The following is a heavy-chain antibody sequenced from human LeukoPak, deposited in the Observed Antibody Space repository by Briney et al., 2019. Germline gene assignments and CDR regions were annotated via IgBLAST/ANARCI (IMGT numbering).Heavy chain of an antibody. Sequence: ASVKVSCKASGYTFTMYYIHWVRQAPGQGLEWMGMINPSDGATTYAQKFQGRVTITICAREQRGGLSGNLGGLFASYYTYYYMDVWGRGTTVTVSS. V-gene: IGHV1-46*01. D-gene: IGHD1-26*01. CDR1: GYTFTMYY. CDR2: INPSDGAT. J-gene: IGHJ6*03. CDR3: YMDV.